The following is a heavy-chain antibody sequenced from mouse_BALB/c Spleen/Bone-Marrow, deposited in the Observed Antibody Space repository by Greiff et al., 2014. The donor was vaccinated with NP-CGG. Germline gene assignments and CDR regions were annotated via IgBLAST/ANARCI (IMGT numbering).Heavy chain of an antibody. D-gene: IGHD2-3*01. CDR1: GYSITSGYS. CDR3: ARQNDGYLYYAMDY. J-gene: IGHJ4*01. V-gene: IGHV3-1*02. CDR2: IHYSGTT. Sequence: EVKLMESGPDLVEPSQSLSLTCTVTGYSITSGYSWHWIRQFPGNKLEWMGYIHYSGTTNYNPSLKSRISITRDTSKNQFFLQLNSVTSDDTATYYCARQNDGYLYYAMDYWGQGTSVTVSS.